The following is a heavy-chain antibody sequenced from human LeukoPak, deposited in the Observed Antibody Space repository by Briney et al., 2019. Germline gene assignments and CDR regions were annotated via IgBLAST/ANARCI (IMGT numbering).Heavy chain of an antibody. D-gene: IGHD1-26*01. Sequence: GGSLRLSCAASGFTFDDYGMSWVRQAPEKGLEWVSGINWNGGSTGYADSVKGRFTISRDNAKNSLYLQMNSLRAEDTALYYCARDKEVGATTAFDIWGQGTMVTVSS. CDR1: GFTFDDYG. V-gene: IGHV3-20*04. CDR3: ARDKEVGATTAFDI. CDR2: INWNGGST. J-gene: IGHJ3*02.